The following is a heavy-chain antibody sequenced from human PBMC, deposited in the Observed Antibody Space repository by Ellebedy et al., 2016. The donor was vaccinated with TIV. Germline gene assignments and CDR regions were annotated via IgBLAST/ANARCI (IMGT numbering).Heavy chain of an antibody. D-gene: IGHD1-26*01. Sequence: AASVTVSCKASGYTFTSYDINWVRQATGQGLEWMGWMNPNSGNTGYAQKFQGRVTITRNTSISTAYMELSSLRSEDTAVYYCARSGCGSYYVASYYYYGRDVWGQGTTVTVSS. CDR3: ARSGCGSYYVASYYYYGRDV. CDR1: GYTFTSYD. V-gene: IGHV1-8*03. J-gene: IGHJ6*02. CDR2: MNPNSGNT.